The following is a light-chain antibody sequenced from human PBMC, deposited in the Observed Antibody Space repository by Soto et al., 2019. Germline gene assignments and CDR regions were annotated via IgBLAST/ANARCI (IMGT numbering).Light chain of an antibody. V-gene: IGKV3-11*01. CDR3: QQRSNWRTT. J-gene: IGKJ5*01. CDR2: ETS. Sequence: EIVLTQSPATLPLSPGESRTLSCMASQSVSSSLAWYQQKPGQXPRXXISETSNTATGIPARFSVSGSGTDFTINVRSLEPEDGAVDDGQQRSNWRTTFCQGTRLEI. CDR1: QSVSSS.